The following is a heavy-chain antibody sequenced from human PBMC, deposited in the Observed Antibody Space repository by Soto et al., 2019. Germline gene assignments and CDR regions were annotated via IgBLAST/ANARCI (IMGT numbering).Heavy chain of an antibody. J-gene: IGHJ6*02. Sequence: ASVKVSCKASGYTFTGYYMHWVRQAPGQGLEGMGWINPSSGSTNYAQKFQGWVTMTRDTSTSTVYMELSSLRSEDTAVYYCARTPSLRAATAKYYYYYYGMDVWGQGTTVTVSS. CDR2: INPSSGST. D-gene: IGHD6-25*01. CDR3: ARTPSLRAATAKYYYYYYGMDV. CDR1: GYTFTGYY. V-gene: IGHV1-2*04.